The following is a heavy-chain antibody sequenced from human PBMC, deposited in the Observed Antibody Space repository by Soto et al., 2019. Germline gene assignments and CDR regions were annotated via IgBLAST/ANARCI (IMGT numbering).Heavy chain of an antibody. CDR2: IYWDDDK. Sequence: QITLKESGPTLVKPAETLTLTCTFSGFSLSTSGVGVGWIRQPPGKALEWLALIYWDDDKRYSPSLKSRLTITKDTSKNQVVLTMTNMDPVDTATYYCAHLGIVSIADNFDYWGQGTLVTVSS. J-gene: IGHJ4*02. V-gene: IGHV2-5*02. CDR1: GFSLSTSGVG. CDR3: AHLGIVSIADNFDY. D-gene: IGHD6-6*01.